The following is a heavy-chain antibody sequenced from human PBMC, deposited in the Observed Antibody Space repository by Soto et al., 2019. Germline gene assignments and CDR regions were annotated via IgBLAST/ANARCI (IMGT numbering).Heavy chain of an antibody. CDR3: ATAGPQPQYSYYYYGMDV. CDR1: GFTFSSYS. D-gene: IGHD4-4*01. CDR2: ISGSGGST. J-gene: IGHJ6*02. Sequence: GGSLRLSCAASGFTFSSYSISWVRQAPGKGLEWVSAISGSGGSTYYADSVKGRFTISRDNSKNTLYLQMNSLRAEDTAVYYCATAGPQPQYSYYYYGMDVPVQETKVTVS. V-gene: IGHV3-23*01.